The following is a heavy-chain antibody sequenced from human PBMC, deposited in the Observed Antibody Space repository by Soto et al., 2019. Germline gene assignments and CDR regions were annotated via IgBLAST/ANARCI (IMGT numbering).Heavy chain of an antibody. J-gene: IGHJ6*03. CDR3: ARQKGPAATYYYYYYYMDV. V-gene: IGHV4-59*08. CDR2: IYYSGST. Sequence: SETLSLTCTVSGGSISSYYWSWIRQPPGKGLEWIGYIYYSGSTNYNPSLKSRVTISVDTSKNQFSLKLSSVTAADTAVYYCARQKGPAATYYYYYYYMDVWGKGTTVTVSS. D-gene: IGHD2-2*01. CDR1: GGSISSYY.